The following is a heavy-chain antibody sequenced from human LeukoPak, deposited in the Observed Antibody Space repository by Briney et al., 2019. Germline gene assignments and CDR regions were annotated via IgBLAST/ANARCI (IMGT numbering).Heavy chain of an antibody. J-gene: IGHJ4*02. Sequence: TPSETLSLTCSVSGASISSGSNYWSWISPPPGKGLEWIGEINHSGSTNYKPSIKSRITRSVDASKSQFSLKLSSVTAADTAVYYCARGLQYVDWLFVSPSYYFDYWGQGTLGTVSS. V-gene: IGHV4-39*07. CDR3: ARGLQYVDWLFVSPSYYFDY. CDR1: GASISSGSNY. CDR2: INHSGST. D-gene: IGHD3-9*01.